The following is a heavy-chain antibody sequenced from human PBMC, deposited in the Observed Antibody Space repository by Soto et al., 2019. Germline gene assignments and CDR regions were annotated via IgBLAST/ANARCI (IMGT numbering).Heavy chain of an antibody. CDR1: GFSLSTSGVG. Sequence: SGPTLVNPTQTLTLTCTFSGFSLSTSGVGVGWIRQPPGKALEWLALIYWDDDKRYSPSLKSRLTITKDTSKNQVVLTMTNMDPVDTATYYCAHSYQRLRVFLTYLFDPWGQGTLVTVSS. V-gene: IGHV2-5*02. CDR2: IYWDDDK. J-gene: IGHJ5*02. D-gene: IGHD3-9*01. CDR3: AHSYQRLRVFLTYLFDP.